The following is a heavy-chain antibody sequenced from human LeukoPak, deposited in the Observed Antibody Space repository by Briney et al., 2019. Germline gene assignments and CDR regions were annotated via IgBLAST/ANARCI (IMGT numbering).Heavy chain of an antibody. J-gene: IGHJ4*02. CDR3: ARRIPRSAYLDY. V-gene: IGHV4-61*01. CDR1: GGSVSSGSYY. Sequence: PSETLSLTCTVSGGSVSSGSYYWSWIRQPPGKELEYIGYIYYTGSTNYNPSLKSRVTISVDTSKNQFSLKLTSVTAADTAVYYCARRIPRSAYLDYWGQGTLVTVSS. CDR2: IYYTGST. D-gene: IGHD2-15*01.